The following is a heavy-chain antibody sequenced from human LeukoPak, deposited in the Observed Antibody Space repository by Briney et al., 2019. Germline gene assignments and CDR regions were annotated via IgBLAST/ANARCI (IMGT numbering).Heavy chain of an antibody. J-gene: IGHJ4*02. CDR2: ISGSGGGA. Sequence: GGSLRLSCAASGFTFSSYAMSWVRQAPGKGLEWVSAISGSGGGANCADSVKGRFTVSRDNSKNTLYLQMNSLRAEDTAVYYCAKVLITYYSDYWGQGTLVTVSS. V-gene: IGHV3-23*01. CDR3: AKVLITYYSDY. CDR1: GFTFSSYA. D-gene: IGHD2-8*01.